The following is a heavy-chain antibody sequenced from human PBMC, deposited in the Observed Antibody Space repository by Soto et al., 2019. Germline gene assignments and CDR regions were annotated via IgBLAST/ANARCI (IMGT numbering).Heavy chain of an antibody. D-gene: IGHD4-17*01. CDR3: ASVRVTTQELGMDYYVDV. Sequence: EVQLVESGGGLVNPGWSLRLSCAASGFTFSRYKMHWVRQAPREGLEWIASISSSSRYIYYGDSVKGRFTISRDNAKNSLYLQMSSLRAEDSAVYYCASVRVTTQELGMDYYVDVWGQGTTVTVSS. CDR1: GFTFSRYK. CDR2: ISSSSRYI. J-gene: IGHJ6*03. V-gene: IGHV3-21*02.